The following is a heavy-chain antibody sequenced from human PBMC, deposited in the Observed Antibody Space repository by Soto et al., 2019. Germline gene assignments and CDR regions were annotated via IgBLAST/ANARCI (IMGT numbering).Heavy chain of an antibody. CDR3: AQDRIPVAGTGYYFYGMGV. CDR1: GFTLSTYG. D-gene: IGHD6-19*01. Sequence: PGVSLRLSCAASGFTLSTYGMHWVRQAPGKGLEWVAATSSDGSNTYYAGSVKGRFTISRDNSKNTLFLQMSSLRAEDTAIHSCAQDRIPVAGTGYYFYGMGVWGQGTTVTVSS. V-gene: IGHV3-30*18. CDR2: TSSDGSNT. J-gene: IGHJ6*02.